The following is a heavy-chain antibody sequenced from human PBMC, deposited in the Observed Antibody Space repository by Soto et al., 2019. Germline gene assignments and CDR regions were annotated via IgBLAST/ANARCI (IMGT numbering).Heavy chain of an antibody. D-gene: IGHD2-2*01. J-gene: IGHJ4*02. V-gene: IGHV4-4*02. Sequence: QVQLQESGPGLVKPSGTLSLTCAVSGGSISSTNWWSWVRQPPGKGLEWIGEIYHSGSTNYNPSLNSRVTIPVDRSKNQFSLKLSSVTAADTAVYYCARGVPAAMYFDYWGQGTLVTVSS. CDR1: GGSISSTNW. CDR2: IYHSGST. CDR3: ARGVPAAMYFDY.